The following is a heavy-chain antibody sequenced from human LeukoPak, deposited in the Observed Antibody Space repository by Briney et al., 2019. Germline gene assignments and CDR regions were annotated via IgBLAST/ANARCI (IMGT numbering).Heavy chain of an antibody. D-gene: IGHD1-26*01. Sequence: PSETLSLTCIVSGASITRGGNCWSWIRQPPGKGLEWIGYISYSGSTKYNPSLESRVTISVDTSKSQFSLKLRSVTAADTAVYYCARDRTYSDSSTTYFYGMDVWGHGTTVTVSS. CDR3: ARDRTYSDSSTTYFYGMDV. CDR2: ISYSGST. J-gene: IGHJ6*02. CDR1: GASITRGGNC. V-gene: IGHV4-61*08.